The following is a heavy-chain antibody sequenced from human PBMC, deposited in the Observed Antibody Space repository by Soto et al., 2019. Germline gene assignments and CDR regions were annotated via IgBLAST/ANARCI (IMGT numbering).Heavy chain of an antibody. CDR2: IWYDGSNK. V-gene: IGHV3-33*01. Sequence: QVQLVESGGGVVQPGRSLRLSCAASGFTFSSYGMHWVRQAPGKGLEWVAVIWYDGSNKYYADSVKGRFTISRDNSKNTLYLQMNSLRAEDTAVYYCARDQRVVGATTHYYNYYGMDVWGQGTTVTVSS. CDR1: GFTFSSYG. CDR3: ARDQRVVGATTHYYNYYGMDV. D-gene: IGHD1-26*01. J-gene: IGHJ6*02.